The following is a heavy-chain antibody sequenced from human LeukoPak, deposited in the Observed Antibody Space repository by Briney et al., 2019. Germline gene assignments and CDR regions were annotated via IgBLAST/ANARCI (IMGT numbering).Heavy chain of an antibody. D-gene: IGHD3-22*01. V-gene: IGHV3-21*01. CDR1: GFTFSSYS. Sequence: GGSLRLSCAASGFTFSSYSMNWVRQAPGKGLEWVSSISSSSSYIYYADSVKGRFTISRDNAKNSLYLQMNSLKAEDTAVYYCARGPYYYDSSGYYYWGQGTLVTVSS. CDR2: ISSSSSYI. CDR3: ARGPYYYDSSGYYY. J-gene: IGHJ4*02.